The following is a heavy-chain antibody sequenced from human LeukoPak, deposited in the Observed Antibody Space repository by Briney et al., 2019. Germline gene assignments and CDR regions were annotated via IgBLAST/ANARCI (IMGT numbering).Heavy chain of an antibody. CDR3: ARPYCSSTSCINWFDP. V-gene: IGHV1-2*02. CDR2: INPNSGGT. D-gene: IGHD2-2*01. J-gene: IGHJ5*02. Sequence: ASVKVSCKASGYTFTVYYVHWERQAPGPGLEWMGWINPNSGGTNYAQKFQGRVTMTRDTSISTAYMELSRLSSDDTAVYSCARPYCSSTSCINWFDPWGQGPLVTVSS. CDR1: GYTFTVYY.